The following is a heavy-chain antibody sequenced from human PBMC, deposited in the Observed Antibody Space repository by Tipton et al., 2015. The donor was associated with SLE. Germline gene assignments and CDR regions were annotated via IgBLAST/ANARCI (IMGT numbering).Heavy chain of an antibody. Sequence: TLSLTCTVSGGSISSYYWSWIRQPPGKGLEWIGYIYTSGSTNYNPSLKSRVTISVDTSKNQFSLKLSSVTAADTAVYYCARRGQGAGYFQHWGQGTLVTVSS. CDR2: IYTSGST. CDR1: GGSISSYY. D-gene: IGHD3-10*01. J-gene: IGHJ1*01. V-gene: IGHV4-4*09. CDR3: ARRGQGAGYFQH.